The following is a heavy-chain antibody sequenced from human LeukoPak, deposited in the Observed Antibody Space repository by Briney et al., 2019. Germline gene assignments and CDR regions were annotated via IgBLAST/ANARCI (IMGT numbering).Heavy chain of an antibody. Sequence: GGSLRLSCAASGFTFSSYGMHWVRQAPGKGLEWVAFIRYDGSNKHYADSVKGRFTISRDNSKNTLYLQMNSLRAEDTAVYYCARVARGLWLGELFRSPLGYWGQGTLVTVSS. CDR1: GFTFSSYG. CDR2: IRYDGSNK. J-gene: IGHJ4*02. CDR3: ARVARGLWLGELFRSPLGY. V-gene: IGHV3-30*02. D-gene: IGHD3-10*01.